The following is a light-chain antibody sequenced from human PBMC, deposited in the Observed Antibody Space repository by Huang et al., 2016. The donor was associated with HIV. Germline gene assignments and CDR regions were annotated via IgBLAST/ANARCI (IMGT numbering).Light chain of an antibody. CDR2: SAS. CDR1: RTVNNR. J-gene: IGKJ1*01. CDR3: QQYYDWPWT. Sequence: ILVSQSPATLSVSPGDSATLSCRANRTVNNRMAWFQQKVGQAPRLSISSASVRASSIGVPDRFLGRGSGTEFTLSITSVQSEDLAVYYCQQYYDWPWTFGQGTRV. V-gene: IGKV3D-15*01.